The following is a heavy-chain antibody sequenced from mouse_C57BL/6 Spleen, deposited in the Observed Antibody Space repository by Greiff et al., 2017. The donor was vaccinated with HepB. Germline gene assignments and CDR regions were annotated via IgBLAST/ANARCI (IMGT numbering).Heavy chain of an antibody. CDR1: GYTFTSYW. Sequence: QVQLQQPGAELVKPGASVKLSCKASGYTFTSYWMHWVKQRPGQGLEWIGMIHPNSGSTNYNEKFKSKATLTVDKSSSTAYMQLSSLTSEDSAVYYCAKGGTGGRDYLDYWGQGTTLTVSS. CDR3: AKGGTGGRDYLDY. D-gene: IGHD2-14*01. J-gene: IGHJ2*01. V-gene: IGHV1-64*01. CDR2: IHPNSGST.